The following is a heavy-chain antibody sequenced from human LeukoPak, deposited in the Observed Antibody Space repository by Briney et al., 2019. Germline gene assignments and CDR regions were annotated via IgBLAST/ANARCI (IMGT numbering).Heavy chain of an antibody. V-gene: IGHV4-59*12. CDR2: IYYSGST. CDR1: GGSISSYY. Sequence: SETLSLTCTVSGGSISSYYWSWIRQPPGKGLEWIGYIYYSGSTNYNPSLKSRVTISVDTSKNQFSLKLSSVTAADTAVYYCASTSYYDFWSGYDYWGQGTLVTVSS. J-gene: IGHJ4*02. D-gene: IGHD3-3*01. CDR3: ASTSYYDFWSGYDY.